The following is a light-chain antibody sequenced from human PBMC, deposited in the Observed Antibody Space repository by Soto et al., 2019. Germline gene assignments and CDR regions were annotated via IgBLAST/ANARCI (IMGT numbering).Light chain of an antibody. V-gene: IGKV3-20*01. CDR2: GAS. Sequence: DIVLTQSPGTLCLSPGERATLSCRGSQSVSSNYLAWYQQKPGQAPRLLIYGASSRATGVPERFSGSGSGTDFTLTISRLEPEDFAVYYCQQYGSSPQTFGQGTKVDIK. CDR3: QQYGSSPQT. CDR1: QSVSSNY. J-gene: IGKJ1*01.